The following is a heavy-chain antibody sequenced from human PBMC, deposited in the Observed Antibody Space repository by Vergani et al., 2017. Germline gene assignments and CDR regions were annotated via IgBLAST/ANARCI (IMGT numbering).Heavy chain of an antibody. CDR3: ARATLVVVAATVQADYGMDV. Sequence: QVQLVESGGGLVKPGGSLRLSCAASGFTFSDYYMSWIRQAPGKGLEWVSYISSSGSTIYYADSVKGRFTISRDNAKNSLYLQMNSLRAEDTAVYYCARATLVVVAATVQADYGMDVWGQGTTVTVSS. D-gene: IGHD2-15*01. CDR2: ISSSGSTI. V-gene: IGHV3-11*01. CDR1: GFTFSDYY. J-gene: IGHJ6*02.